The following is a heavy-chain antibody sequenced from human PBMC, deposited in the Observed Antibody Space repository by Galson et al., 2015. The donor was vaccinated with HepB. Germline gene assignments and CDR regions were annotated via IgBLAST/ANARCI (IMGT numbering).Heavy chain of an antibody. CDR3: AREDDAFLEWPAYYYMDV. J-gene: IGHJ6*03. CDR1: GFTFSSYA. V-gene: IGHV3-30-3*01. CDR2: ISYDGSNK. Sequence: SLRLSCAASGFTFSSYAMHWVRQAPGKGLEWVAVISYDGSNKYYADSVKGRFTISRDNSKNTLYLQMNSLRAEDTAVYYCAREDDAFLEWPAYYYMDVWGKGTTVTVSS. D-gene: IGHD3-3*01.